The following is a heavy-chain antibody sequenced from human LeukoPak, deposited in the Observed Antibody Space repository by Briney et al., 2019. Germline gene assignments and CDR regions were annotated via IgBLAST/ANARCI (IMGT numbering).Heavy chain of an antibody. J-gene: IGHJ4*02. Sequence: SETLSLTCTVSGGSISSSSYYWGWIRQPPGKGLEWIGSIYHSGSTYYNPSLKSRVTISVDTSKNQFSLKLSSVTAADTAVYFCARLYCSGGTCYGAFDYWGQGTLVTVST. V-gene: IGHV4-39*01. D-gene: IGHD2-15*01. CDR1: GGSISSSSYY. CDR3: ARLYCSGGTCYGAFDY. CDR2: IYHSGST.